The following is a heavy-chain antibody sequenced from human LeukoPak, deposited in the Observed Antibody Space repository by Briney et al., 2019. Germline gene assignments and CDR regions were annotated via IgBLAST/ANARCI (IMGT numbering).Heavy chain of an antibody. Sequence: PSETLSLTCTASGGSISSYYWSWIRQPPGKGLEWITYISYSGSTNYNPSLKSRVTISVDTSKNQFSLKLSSVTAADTAVYYCASRVGATTFDYWGQGTLVTVSS. CDR1: GGSISSYY. CDR3: ASRVGATTFDY. CDR2: ISYSGST. J-gene: IGHJ4*02. V-gene: IGHV4-59*08. D-gene: IGHD1-26*01.